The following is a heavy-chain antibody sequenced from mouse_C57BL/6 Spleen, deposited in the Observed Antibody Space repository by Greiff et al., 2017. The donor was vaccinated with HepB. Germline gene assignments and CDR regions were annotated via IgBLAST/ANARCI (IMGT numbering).Heavy chain of an antibody. Sequence: DVQLQESGPELVKPGASVKMSCKASGYTFTDYNMHWVKQSHGKSLEWIGYINPNNGGTSYNQKFKGKATLTVNKSSSTAYMELRSLTSEDSAVYYCARAFITTVVARYAMDYWGQGTSVTVSS. CDR2: INPNNGGT. V-gene: IGHV1-22*01. D-gene: IGHD1-1*01. CDR3: ARAFITTVVARYAMDY. CDR1: GYTFTDYN. J-gene: IGHJ4*01.